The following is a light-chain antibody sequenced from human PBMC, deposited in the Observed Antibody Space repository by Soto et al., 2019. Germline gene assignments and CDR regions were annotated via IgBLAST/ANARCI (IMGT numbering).Light chain of an antibody. CDR1: QYIGRY. V-gene: IGKV1-17*01. Sequence: DIQMTQSPSSLSASVGDRVTITCRAGQYIGRYLNWYQQKPGKAPKLLIYAASSLHSGVPSRFSGSGSGTEFTLTISSLQPDDFATYYCQQLNSYPLTFGGGTKVDIK. J-gene: IGKJ4*01. CDR3: QQLNSYPLT. CDR2: AAS.